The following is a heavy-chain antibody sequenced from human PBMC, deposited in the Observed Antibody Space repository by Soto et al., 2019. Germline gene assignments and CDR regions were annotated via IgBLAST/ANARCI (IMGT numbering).Heavy chain of an antibody. CDR1: GFTFSSYA. CDR2: ISYDGSNK. Sequence: PGGSLRLSCAASGFTFSSYAMHWVRQAPGKGLEWVAVISYDGSNKYYADSVKGRFTISRDNSKNTLYLQMNSLRAEDTAVYYCARAYYYDSSGYYPYWGQGT. V-gene: IGHV3-30-3*01. D-gene: IGHD3-22*01. CDR3: ARAYYYDSSGYYPY. J-gene: IGHJ4*02.